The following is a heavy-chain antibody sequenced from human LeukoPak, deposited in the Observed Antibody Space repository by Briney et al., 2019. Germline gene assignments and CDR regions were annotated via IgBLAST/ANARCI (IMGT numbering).Heavy chain of an antibody. V-gene: IGHV3-7*03. D-gene: IGHD6-19*01. J-gene: IGHJ4*02. CDR1: GFTFSSHW. CDR3: ARDSTWLLDY. Sequence: GGSLRLSCTASGFTFSSHWMTWVRQPPGKGLEWVANIKEDGSVKHYVDSVKGLFTISRDNTKNALYLQMNSLRADDTAVYFCARDSTWLLDYWGQGTLITVSS. CDR2: IKEDGSVK.